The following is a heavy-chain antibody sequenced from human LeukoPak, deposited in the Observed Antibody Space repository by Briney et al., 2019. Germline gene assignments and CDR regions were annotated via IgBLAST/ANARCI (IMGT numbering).Heavy chain of an antibody. D-gene: IGHD3-22*01. J-gene: IGHJ4*02. CDR1: GYTFTSYA. V-gene: IGHV1-3*01. Sequence: ASVKVSCKASGYTFTSYAMHWVRQAPGQRLEWMGWINAGNGNTKYSQKFQGRVTITRDTSASTAYMELSSLRSEDTAVYYCARGHYDSSGYYPFGYWGQGTLVTVSS. CDR2: INAGNGNT. CDR3: ARGHYDSSGYYPFGY.